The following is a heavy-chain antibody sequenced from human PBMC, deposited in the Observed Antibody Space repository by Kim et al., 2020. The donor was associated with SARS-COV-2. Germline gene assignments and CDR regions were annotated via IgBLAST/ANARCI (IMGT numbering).Heavy chain of an antibody. D-gene: IGHD6-13*01. CDR2: ISGSGGST. Sequence: GGSLRLSCAASGFTFSSYAMSWVRQAPGKGLEWVSAISGSGGSTYYADSVKGRFTISRDNSKNTLYLQMNSLRAEDTAVYYCAKDSPYSSSWFKPRMDVWGQGTTVTVSS. CDR1: GFTFSSYA. V-gene: IGHV3-23*01. CDR3: AKDSPYSSSWFKPRMDV. J-gene: IGHJ6*02.